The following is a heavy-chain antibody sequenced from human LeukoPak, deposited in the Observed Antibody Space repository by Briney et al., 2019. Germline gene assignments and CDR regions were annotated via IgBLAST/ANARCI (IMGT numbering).Heavy chain of an antibody. Sequence: PGGSLRLSCSASGFTFSSYTIHWVRQAPGKGLEFVSAITNNGGNTYYADSVKGRFTISRDNSKNTVYLQMSSLRAEDMAVYYCVIVRGYFDSSGSDYWGQGTLVTVSS. CDR1: GFTFSSYT. J-gene: IGHJ4*02. CDR3: VIVRGYFDSSGSDY. V-gene: IGHV3-64D*06. D-gene: IGHD3-9*01. CDR2: ITNNGGNT.